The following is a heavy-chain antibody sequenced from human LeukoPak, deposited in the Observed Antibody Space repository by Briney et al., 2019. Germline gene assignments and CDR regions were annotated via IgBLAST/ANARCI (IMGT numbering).Heavy chain of an antibody. J-gene: IGHJ4*02. V-gene: IGHV3-30*03. Sequence: QPGRSLRLSCAASGFIFSSYGMHGARQAPGKGLEWVAVISHDGSYTYYADSVKGRFTISRDNSKNTLYVQMNSLRGEDTAVYYCASGWGYFDYWGQGMPVTVSS. CDR1: GFIFSSYG. CDR2: ISHDGSYT. CDR3: ASGWGYFDY. D-gene: IGHD6-19*01.